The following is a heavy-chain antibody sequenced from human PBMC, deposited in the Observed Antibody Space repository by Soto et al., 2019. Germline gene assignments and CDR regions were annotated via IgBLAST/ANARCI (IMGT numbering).Heavy chain of an antibody. CDR2: IYYSGST. V-gene: IGHV4-59*08. CDR3: ARHNEYYDFWSGYLWFDP. D-gene: IGHD3-3*01. J-gene: IGHJ5*02. CDR1: GGSISSYY. Sequence: SETLSLTCTVSGGSISSYYWSWIRQPPGKGLEWIGYIYYSGSTNYNPSLKSRVTISVDTSKNQFSLKLSSVTAADTAVYYCARHNEYYDFWSGYLWFDPWGQGTLVTVSS.